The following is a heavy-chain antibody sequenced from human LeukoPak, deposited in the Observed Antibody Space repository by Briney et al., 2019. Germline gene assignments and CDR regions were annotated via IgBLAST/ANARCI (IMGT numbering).Heavy chain of an antibody. CDR1: GFTVSSNY. Sequence: GGSLRLSCAASGFTVSSNYMSWVRQAPGKGLEWVSVIYSGGSTYYADSVKGRFTISRDNSKNTLYLQMNSLRAEDTAVYYCARAVGYYYGMDVWGQGTTVTVSS. CDR2: IYSGGST. J-gene: IGHJ6*02. D-gene: IGHD1-26*01. CDR3: ARAVGYYYGMDV. V-gene: IGHV3-53*01.